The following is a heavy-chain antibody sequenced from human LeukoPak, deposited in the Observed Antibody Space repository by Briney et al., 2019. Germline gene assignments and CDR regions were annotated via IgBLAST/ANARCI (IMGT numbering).Heavy chain of an antibody. J-gene: IGHJ4*02. D-gene: IGHD6-25*01. CDR2: INPRGGST. Sequence: ASVKASCKASGYIFTTYYMHWMRQAPGQGPEWMGIINPRGGSTDYAQEFQDRVTMTSDTSTSTVYMELNSLRSEDTAVYFCARVGVTAATADYWGQGTLVTVSS. CDR1: GYIFTTYY. V-gene: IGHV1-46*01. CDR3: ARVGVTAATADY.